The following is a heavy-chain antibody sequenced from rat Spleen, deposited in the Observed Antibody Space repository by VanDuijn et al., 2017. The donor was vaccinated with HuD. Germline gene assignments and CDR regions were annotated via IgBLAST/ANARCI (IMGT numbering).Heavy chain of an antibody. CDR3: TTEHTRGLDY. CDR2: ISYNGSSP. J-gene: IGHJ2*01. CDR1: GFTFSNYD. V-gene: IGHV5-20*01. D-gene: IGHD1-9*01. Sequence: EVQLVESGGGLVQPGRSMKLSCAASGFTFSNYDMAWVRQAPTKGLEWVASISYNGSSPYYRDSVKGRFTISRDNAKSTLYLQMDSLRSEDTATYYCTTEHTRGLDYWGQGVVVTGSS.